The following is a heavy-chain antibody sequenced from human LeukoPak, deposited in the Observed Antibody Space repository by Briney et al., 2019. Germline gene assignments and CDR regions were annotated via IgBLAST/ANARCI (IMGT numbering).Heavy chain of an antibody. CDR2: IHHSGVT. V-gene: IGHV4-38-2*02. CDR3: AREPSRLSSGDY. CDR1: GFTFSSYS. J-gene: IGHJ4*02. D-gene: IGHD3-22*01. Sequence: GSLRLSCAASGFTFSSYSMNWVRQAPGKGLEWIGSIHHSGVTYSNPSLRSRLTLSVDMSKNHFSLNLSSVTAADTAVYYCAREPSRLSSGDYWGQGTLVTVSS.